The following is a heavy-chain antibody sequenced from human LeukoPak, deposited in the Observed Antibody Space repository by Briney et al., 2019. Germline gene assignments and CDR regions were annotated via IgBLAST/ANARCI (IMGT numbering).Heavy chain of an antibody. D-gene: IGHD3-9*01. CDR1: GFTFSSYS. CDR2: ISSSSSYI. V-gene: IGHV3-21*04. Sequence: PGGSLRLSCAASGFTFSSYSMNWVRQAPGKGLEWVSSISSSSSYIYYADSVKGRFTISRDNSKNTLYLQMNSLRAEDTAVYYCAKLPYYDILTGYYVDYWGQGTLVTVSS. CDR3: AKLPYYDILTGYYVDY. J-gene: IGHJ4*02.